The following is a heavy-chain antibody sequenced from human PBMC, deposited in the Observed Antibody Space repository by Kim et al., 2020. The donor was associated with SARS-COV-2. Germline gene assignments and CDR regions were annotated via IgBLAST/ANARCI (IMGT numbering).Heavy chain of an antibody. CDR3: ARERYFDWLLTREERGRAFDY. J-gene: IGHJ4*02. CDR2: IYYSGST. V-gene: IGHV4-31*03. D-gene: IGHD3-9*01. CDR1: GGSISSGGYY. Sequence: SETLSLTCTVSGGSISSGGYYWSWIRQHPGKGLEWIGYIYYSGSTYYNPSLKSRVTISVDTSKNQFSLKLSSVTAADTAVYYCARERYFDWLLTREERGRAFDYWGQGTLVTVSS.